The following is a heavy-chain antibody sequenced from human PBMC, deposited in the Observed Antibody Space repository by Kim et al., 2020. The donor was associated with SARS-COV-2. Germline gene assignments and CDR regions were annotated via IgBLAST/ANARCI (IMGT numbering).Heavy chain of an antibody. V-gene: IGHV3-23*01. D-gene: IGHD6-13*01. Sequence: GGSLRLSCAASGFTFSSYAMSWVRQAPGKGLEWVSAISGIGGSTYYADSVKGRFTISRDNSKNTLYLQMNSLRAEDTAVYYCANDVRLSAAASDYWGQGTLVTVSS. CDR2: ISGIGGST. CDR3: ANDVRLSAAASDY. J-gene: IGHJ4*02. CDR1: GFTFSSYA.